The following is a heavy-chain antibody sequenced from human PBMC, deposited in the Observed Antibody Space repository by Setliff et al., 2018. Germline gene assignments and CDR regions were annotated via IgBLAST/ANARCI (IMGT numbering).Heavy chain of an antibody. CDR1: GYTFTRNG. J-gene: IGHJ6*02. Sequence: EASVKVSCKASGYTFTRNGINWVRQAPGQGLEWMGWISVYNGNTHYAQKFLGRVTMTTDTSTTTAYMDLRSLRSDDTAVYYCASSVDYYDGSGYPYAMDVWGQGTTVTVSS. CDR2: ISVYNGNT. CDR3: ASSVDYYDGSGYPYAMDV. V-gene: IGHV1-18*01. D-gene: IGHD3-22*01.